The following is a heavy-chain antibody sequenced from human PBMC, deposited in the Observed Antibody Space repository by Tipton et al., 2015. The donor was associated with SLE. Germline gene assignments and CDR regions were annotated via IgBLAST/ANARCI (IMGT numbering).Heavy chain of an antibody. D-gene: IGHD2-2*01. Sequence: TLSLTCTVSGASISSSSHFWGWIRQPPGRGLEWIGSLYYGGSTYYNPSPKSRVSLSIDTSKNQFSLRLSSVTAADTAVYYCARSSHWIVPAAYFDSWGQGTLVTVSS. J-gene: IGHJ4*02. CDR1: GASISSSSHF. V-gene: IGHV4-39*01. CDR3: ARSSHWIVPAAYFDS. CDR2: LYYGGST.